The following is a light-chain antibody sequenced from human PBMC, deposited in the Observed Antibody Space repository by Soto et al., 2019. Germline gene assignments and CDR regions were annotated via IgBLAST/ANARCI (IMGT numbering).Light chain of an antibody. V-gene: IGKV3-15*01. Sequence: IVMTQSPVTLSMSPGERATLSCRASQSLNRDLAWYQQKPGQSPRLLIFGASIRATGIPARFSGSGSGTEFTLTIGSLQSEDCAVYYCQQYDKWPRTFGQGTKVDIK. CDR2: GAS. J-gene: IGKJ1*01. CDR3: QQYDKWPRT. CDR1: QSLNRD.